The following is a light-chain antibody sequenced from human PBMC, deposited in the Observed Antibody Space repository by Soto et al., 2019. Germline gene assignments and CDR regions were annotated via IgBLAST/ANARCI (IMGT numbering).Light chain of an antibody. CDR3: SSFTSRFTFV. Sequence: QSALTQPASVSGSPGQSIAISCTGTRSDVGAYNYVSWYQQHPGKAPKLMISEVTNRPSGVSDRFSGSKSGNTASLTISGLQAEDEADYYCSSFTSRFTFVFGTGTKGTV. J-gene: IGLJ1*01. V-gene: IGLV2-14*01. CDR2: EVT. CDR1: RSDVGAYNY.